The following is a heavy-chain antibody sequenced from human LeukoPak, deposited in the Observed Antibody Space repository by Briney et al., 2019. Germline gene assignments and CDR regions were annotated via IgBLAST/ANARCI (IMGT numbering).Heavy chain of an antibody. CDR3: AKKTAAAGTVDY. CDR2: ISGSGGST. D-gene: IGHD6-13*01. CDR1: GFTFSSYA. Sequence: QAGGSLRLSCAASGFTFSSYAMSWVRQAPGKGLEWVSAISGSGGSTYYADSVKGRFTISRDNSKNTLYLQMNSLRAEDTAVYYCAKKTAAAGTVDYWGQGTLVTVSS. J-gene: IGHJ4*02. V-gene: IGHV3-23*01.